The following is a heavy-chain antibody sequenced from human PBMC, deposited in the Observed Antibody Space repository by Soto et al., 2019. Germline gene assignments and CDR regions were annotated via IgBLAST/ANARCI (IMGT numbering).Heavy chain of an antibody. J-gene: IGHJ6*03. V-gene: IGHV4-34*01. CDR1: XGSFSGYY. Sequence: LSLTCAVYXGSFSGYYWSWIRQPPGKGLEWIGEVNHSGSTNYNPSLKSRVTISVDTSKNQFSLKLSSVTAADTAVYYCARGLEAYSSSWSPYYYMDVWGKGTTVTVSS. CDR3: ARGLEAYSSSWSPYYYMDV. D-gene: IGHD6-13*01. CDR2: VNHSGST.